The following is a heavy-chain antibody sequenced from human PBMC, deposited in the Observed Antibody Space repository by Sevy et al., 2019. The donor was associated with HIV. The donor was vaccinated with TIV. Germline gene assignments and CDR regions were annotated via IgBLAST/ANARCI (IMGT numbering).Heavy chain of an antibody. CDR1: GYTFTALD. CDR2: MNPNTGQT. D-gene: IGHD6-13*01. V-gene: IGHV1-8*01. CDR3: ARGIAAGVDY. J-gene: IGHJ4*02. Sequence: ASVKVSCKASGYTFTALDINWVRQATGQGLEWMGWMNPNTGQTDYSQRFQGRVTMTRDTSISTAYMELHSLRSDDTAIYYCARGIAAGVDYWGQGTQLTVSS.